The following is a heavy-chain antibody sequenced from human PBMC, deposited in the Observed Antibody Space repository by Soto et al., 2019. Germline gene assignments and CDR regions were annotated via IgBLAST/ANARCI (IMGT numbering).Heavy chain of an antibody. CDR2: ISYDGTNK. V-gene: IGHV3-30-3*01. D-gene: IGHD7-27*01. J-gene: IGHJ4*02. CDR1: GFSFSISP. Sequence: VQLVESGGGVVQPGRSLRLSCAASGFSFSISPMHWVRQAPGMGPEWVALISYDGTNKFYADSVKGRFTISRDNSKSTLYLQVDSLRPEDAAVYYCARDPKTSGGQHWAFNYFDSWGQGTLVTVSS. CDR3: ARDPKTSGGQHWAFNYFDS.